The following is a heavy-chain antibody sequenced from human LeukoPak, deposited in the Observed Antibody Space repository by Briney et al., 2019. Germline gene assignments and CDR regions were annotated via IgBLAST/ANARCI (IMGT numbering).Heavy chain of an antibody. CDR3: TSFTISSGFP. D-gene: IGHD6-6*01. CDR1: GFTFKSAW. V-gene: IGHV3-15*07. CDR2: IKSKTDGGTT. Sequence: GESLRLSCAASGFTFKSAWMNWVRQAPGKGLEWVGRIKSKTDGGTTDYAAPVKGRFSISRDDSTNTLYLQMNSLKAEDTAVYYCTSFTISSGFPWGQGTLATVSS. J-gene: IGHJ5*02.